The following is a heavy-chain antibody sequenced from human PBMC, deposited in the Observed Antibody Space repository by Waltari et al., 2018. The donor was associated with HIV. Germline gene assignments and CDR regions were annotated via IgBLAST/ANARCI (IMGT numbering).Heavy chain of an antibody. V-gene: IGHV3-74*01. CDR2: ISSDGGTT. J-gene: IGHJ3*02. CDR1: GFTFRSYW. CDR3: ARENTMTYYDALDI. D-gene: IGHD4-17*01. Sequence: EVQLVESGGGLVQPGGSLRLSCAASGFTFRSYWMHWVRQAPGKGLLAVSCISSDGGTTNYADSVKGRLTISRDNAKNTLYLQMNSLRADDTDVYYCARENTMTYYDALDIWGQGTMVTVSS.